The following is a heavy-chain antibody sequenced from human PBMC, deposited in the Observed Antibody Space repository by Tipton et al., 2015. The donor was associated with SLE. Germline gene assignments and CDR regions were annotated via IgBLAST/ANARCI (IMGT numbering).Heavy chain of an antibody. V-gene: IGHV4-38-2*01. CDR3: ASLAYCGGDCLSDAFDI. Sequence: TLSLTCAVSGYSISSGYYWGWIRQPPGKGLGWIGSIYHSGSTYYTPSLKSRVTISVDTSKNQFSLKLSSVTAADTAVYYCASLAYCGGDCLSDAFDIWGQGTMVTVSS. CDR1: GYSISSGYY. J-gene: IGHJ3*02. CDR2: IYHSGST. D-gene: IGHD2-21*01.